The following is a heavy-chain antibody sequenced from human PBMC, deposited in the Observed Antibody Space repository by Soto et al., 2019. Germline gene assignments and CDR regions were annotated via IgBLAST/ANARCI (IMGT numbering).Heavy chain of an antibody. Sequence: QPGGSLRLSCAASGFTFSSYWMSWVRQAPGKGLEWVANIKQDGSEKYYVDSVKGRFTISRDNAKNSLYLQMNSLRAEDTAVYYCAREKIVHIRLYYYYGMDVWGQGTTVTVSS. CDR2: IKQDGSEK. CDR3: AREKIVHIRLYYYYGMDV. J-gene: IGHJ6*02. CDR1: GFTFSSYW. D-gene: IGHD2-21*01. V-gene: IGHV3-7*01.